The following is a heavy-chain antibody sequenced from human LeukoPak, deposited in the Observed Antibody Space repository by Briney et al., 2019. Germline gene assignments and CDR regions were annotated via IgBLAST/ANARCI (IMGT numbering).Heavy chain of an antibody. D-gene: IGHD6-6*01. CDR2: IYSGGST. CDR1: GFTVSSNY. CDR3: ARPSHVSSTRYYYYGMDV. V-gene: IGHV3-66*01. Sequence: PGGPLRLSCAASGFTVSSNYMSWVRQAPGKGLEWVSVIYSGGSTYYADSVKGRFTISRDNSKNTLYLQMNSLRAEDTAVYYCARPSHVSSTRYYYYGMDVWGQGTTVTVSS. J-gene: IGHJ6*02.